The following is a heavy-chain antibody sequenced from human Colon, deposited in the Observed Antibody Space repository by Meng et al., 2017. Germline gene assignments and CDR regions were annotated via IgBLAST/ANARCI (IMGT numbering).Heavy chain of an antibody. CDR2: ISTNTGNP. V-gene: IGHV7-4-1*02. Sequence: QLQLLQSGAEVKKPGASVRFSCKASGYTFTHHGISWIRQALGQGLEWMGWISTNTGNPTYAQGFTGRFVFSLDTSVNTAYLQISSLKAEDTAVYYCARSYYDSWSGSLVGFDYWGQGTLVTVSS. CDR1: GYTFTHHG. J-gene: IGHJ4*02. CDR3: ARSYYDSWSGSLVGFDY. D-gene: IGHD3-3*01.